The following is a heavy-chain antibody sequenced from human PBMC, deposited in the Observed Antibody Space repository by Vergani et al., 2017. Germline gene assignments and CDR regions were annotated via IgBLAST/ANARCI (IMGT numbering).Heavy chain of an antibody. CDR2: ISYDGSNK. CDR1: GFTFSSYA. CDR3: ARSHSKSGDYFDY. J-gene: IGHJ4*02. V-gene: IGHV3-30-3*01. Sequence: QVQLVESGGGVVQPGRSLRLSCAASGFTFSSYAMHWVRQAPGKGMEWVAVISYDGSNKYYADSVKGRFTISRDNSKNTLYLQMNSLRAEDTAVYYCARSHSKSGDYFDYWGQGTLVTVSS. D-gene: IGHD2/OR15-2a*01.